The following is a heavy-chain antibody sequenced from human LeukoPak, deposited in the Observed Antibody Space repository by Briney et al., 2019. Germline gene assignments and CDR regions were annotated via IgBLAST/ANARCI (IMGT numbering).Heavy chain of an antibody. D-gene: IGHD6-19*01. V-gene: IGHV4-59*05. CDR2: IYYSGST. CDR3: ARHVSSGWYDY. Sequence: PSETLSLTCTVSGGSISSYYWSWIRQPAGKGLEWIGSIYYSGSTYYNPSLKSRVTISVDTSKNQFSLKLSSVTAADTAVYYCARHVSSGWYDYWGQGTLVTVSS. J-gene: IGHJ4*02. CDR1: GGSISSYY.